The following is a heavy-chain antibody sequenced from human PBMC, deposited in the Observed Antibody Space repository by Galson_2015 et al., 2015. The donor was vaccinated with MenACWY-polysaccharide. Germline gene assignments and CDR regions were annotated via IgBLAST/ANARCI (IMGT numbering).Heavy chain of an antibody. V-gene: IGHV3-7*01. CDR3: AREGLVEAFEN. CDR1: GFIFTNHW. Sequence: SLRLSCATSGFIFTNHWMSWVRQAPGKGLEWVANIRQDGFEKYHVDSVKGRFTISRDNAENLVFPQMNSLRVEDTAVYYCAREGLVEAFENWGQGTMVTVSS. J-gene: IGHJ3*02. D-gene: IGHD2-8*02. CDR2: IRQDGFEK.